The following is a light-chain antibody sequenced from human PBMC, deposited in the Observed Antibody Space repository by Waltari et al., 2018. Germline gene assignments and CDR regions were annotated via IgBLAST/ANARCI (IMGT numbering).Light chain of an antibody. CDR2: EVT. V-gene: IGLV2-14*01. CDR3: SSYTTSNTGV. CDR1: SSYVVVYPH. Sequence: QSAPTQPASVSGSPGQSITIPCTGTSSYVVVYPHFPWYQHPPGKAPKLMIFEVTDRPSGVSNRFSGSKSGNTASLTISGLQAEDEADYYCSSYTTSNTGVFGGGTKVTVL. J-gene: IGLJ3*02.